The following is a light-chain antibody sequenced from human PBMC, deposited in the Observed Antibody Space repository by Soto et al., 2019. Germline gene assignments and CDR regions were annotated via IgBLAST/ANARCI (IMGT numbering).Light chain of an antibody. CDR2: GAS. CDR1: QSVSNN. CDR3: QQYNNWPPAT. J-gene: IGKJ1*01. Sequence: EIVMTQSPATLSVSPGEKATLSCRASQSVSNNLAWFQQKPGQAPRLLIYGASTRATGIPARFSGSGSGTEFTLTISSLQSEDFAVYYCQQYNNWPPATFGQGTKVDIK. V-gene: IGKV3-15*01.